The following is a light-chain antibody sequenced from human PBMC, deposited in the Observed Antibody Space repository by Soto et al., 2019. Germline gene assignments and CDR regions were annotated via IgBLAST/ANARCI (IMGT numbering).Light chain of an antibody. J-gene: IGLJ1*01. CDR1: TGAVTNGHY. Sequence: AVVTQEPSLTVSPGGTVPLTCCSRTGAVTNGHYPYWFQQEPGQAPRTLIYDTTNRHSWTPARFSGSLLGGKAALTLSGAQPEDEAEYYCLLSYNGPYVFGTGTKVTVL. CDR3: LLSYNGPYV. CDR2: DTT. V-gene: IGLV7-46*01.